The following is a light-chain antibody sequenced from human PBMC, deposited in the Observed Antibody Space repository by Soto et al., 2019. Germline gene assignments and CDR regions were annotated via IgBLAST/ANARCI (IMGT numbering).Light chain of an antibody. CDR3: QQYETLQIT. CDR1: QDIGNY. Sequence: DIQMTQSPSSLSASVGDRFSITCQASQDIGNYLNWYQQIPGKAPKLLIFDASNLESGVPSRFSGSGSGTDFTFTISSLQPEDIATYYCQQYETLQITFGQGTRLEIK. CDR2: DAS. V-gene: IGKV1-33*01. J-gene: IGKJ5*01.